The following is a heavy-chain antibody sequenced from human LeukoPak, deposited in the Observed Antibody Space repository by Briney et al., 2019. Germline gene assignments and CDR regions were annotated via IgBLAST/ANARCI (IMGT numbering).Heavy chain of an antibody. V-gene: IGHV3-23*01. J-gene: IGHJ6*02. CDR1: GFTFSSYA. CDR2: ISGSGGST. CDR3: AREGSRRYYYYSLDV. Sequence: GGSLRLSCAASGFTFSSYAMNWVRQAPGKGLEWVSSISGSGGSTYYADSVKGRFTISRDNSKNTLDLQMNSLRAEDTAVYYCAREGSRRYYYYSLDVWGQGTTVTVSS. D-gene: IGHD2-2*01.